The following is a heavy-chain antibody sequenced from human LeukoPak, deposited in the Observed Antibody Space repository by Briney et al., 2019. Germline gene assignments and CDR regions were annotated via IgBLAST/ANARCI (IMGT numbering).Heavy chain of an antibody. J-gene: IGHJ3*01. Sequence: GGSLRLSCGASGFXFSDSAMTWVRQAPGKGLDWVSLISFSGANSYYADSVKGRFTISRDNSKDTLFLQMNSLRAEDTAIYYCARDIQLSTWGLGTMVTVSS. D-gene: IGHD5-24*01. CDR1: GFXFSDSA. CDR3: ARDIQLST. CDR2: ISFSGANS. V-gene: IGHV3-23*01.